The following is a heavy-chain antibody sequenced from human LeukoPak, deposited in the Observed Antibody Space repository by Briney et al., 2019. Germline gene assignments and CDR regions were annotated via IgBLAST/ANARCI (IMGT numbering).Heavy chain of an antibody. Sequence: GGSLRLSCAASEFTVSSNYMSWVRQAPGKGLEWVSVIYSGGSTYYADSVKGRFTISRHNSKNTLYLQMNSLRGEDTAVYYCATIGGDYVSFDNWGQGTLVTVTS. V-gene: IGHV3-53*04. J-gene: IGHJ4*02. D-gene: IGHD4-17*01. CDR1: EFTVSSNY. CDR3: ATIGGDYVSFDN. CDR2: IYSGGST.